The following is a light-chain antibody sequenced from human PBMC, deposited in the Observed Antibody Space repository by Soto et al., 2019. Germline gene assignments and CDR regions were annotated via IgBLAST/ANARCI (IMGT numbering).Light chain of an antibody. Sequence: DIQMTQSPSTLSASVGDRVTITCRASQNINYWLAWYQQKPGKAPNLLIYKASSLESGVPSRFSGSGSGTEFTLTISSLQPDDLATYYCRHYNTYSPPYTFGQGTKLEIK. J-gene: IGKJ2*01. CDR1: QNINYW. CDR2: KAS. V-gene: IGKV1-5*03. CDR3: RHYNTYSPPYT.